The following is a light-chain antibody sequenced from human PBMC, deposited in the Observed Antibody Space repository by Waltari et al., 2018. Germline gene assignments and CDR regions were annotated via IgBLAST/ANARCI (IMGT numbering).Light chain of an antibody. CDR2: DVT. J-gene: IGLJ3*02. CDR1: SSDVGGYNY. V-gene: IGLV2-11*01. CDR3: CSYAGGYIRG. Sequence: QSALTQPRSVSGSPGQSVTISCPGTSSDVGGYNYVSWYQQHPGKAPKLMIYDVTERPSGVPDRFSGSKSGNTASLTISGLQAEDEADYYCCSYAGGYIRGFGGGTKLTVL.